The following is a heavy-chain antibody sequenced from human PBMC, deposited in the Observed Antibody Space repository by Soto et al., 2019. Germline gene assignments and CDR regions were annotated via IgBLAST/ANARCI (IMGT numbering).Heavy chain of an antibody. Sequence: ESGGDLAQPGGSLRLSCAASGFTFDKYAMSWVRQAPGKGLEWVAGVSASGRDTYYADSVKDRFTISRDSSKNTLYLQMNSLRAQDTATYYCAKGKTTGWYYFDYWGQGTLVTVSS. CDR1: GFTFDKYA. V-gene: IGHV3-23*01. J-gene: IGHJ4*02. D-gene: IGHD6-19*01. CDR2: VSASGRDT. CDR3: AKGKTTGWYYFDY.